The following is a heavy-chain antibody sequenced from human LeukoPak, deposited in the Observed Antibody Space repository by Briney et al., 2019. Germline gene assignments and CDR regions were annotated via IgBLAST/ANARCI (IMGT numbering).Heavy chain of an antibody. Sequence: PGGSLRLSCAASGFTFSSYSMNWVRQAPGKGLEWVSSISSSSGYIYYADSVKGRFTISRDNAKNSLYLQMNSLRAEDTAVYYCARDHRGSNYWGQGTLVTVSS. D-gene: IGHD3-10*01. CDR2: ISSSSGYI. CDR1: GFTFSSYS. V-gene: IGHV3-21*01. CDR3: ARDHRGSNY. J-gene: IGHJ4*02.